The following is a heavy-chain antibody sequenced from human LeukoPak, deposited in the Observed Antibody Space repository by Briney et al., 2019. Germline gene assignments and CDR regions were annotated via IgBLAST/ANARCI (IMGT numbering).Heavy chain of an antibody. CDR3: VREGLECSGSSCQRAAFDY. CDR1: GFTFTTYW. V-gene: IGHV3-74*01. Sequence: GGSLRLSCAASGFTFTTYWMHWVRQVPGKGLVWVARIKGDGSSTRHADSMKGRFAISRDNAKNTLYLQMNSLRDEDTAVYYCVREGLECSGSSCQRAAFDYWGQGTLVTVSS. CDR2: IKGDGSST. D-gene: IGHD2-2*01. J-gene: IGHJ4*02.